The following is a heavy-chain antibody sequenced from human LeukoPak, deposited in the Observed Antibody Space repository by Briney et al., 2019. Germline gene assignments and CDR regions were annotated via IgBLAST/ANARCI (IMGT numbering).Heavy chain of an antibody. Sequence: ASVKVSCKASGYTFTSYGISWVRLAPGQGLEWMGWISAYNGNTNYAQKLQGRVTMTTDTSTSTAYMELRSLRSDDTAVYYCARDFLYYYYMDVWGKGTTVTVSS. D-gene: IGHD2/OR15-2a*01. CDR2: ISAYNGNT. J-gene: IGHJ6*03. CDR3: ARDFLYYYYMDV. V-gene: IGHV1-18*01. CDR1: GYTFTSYG.